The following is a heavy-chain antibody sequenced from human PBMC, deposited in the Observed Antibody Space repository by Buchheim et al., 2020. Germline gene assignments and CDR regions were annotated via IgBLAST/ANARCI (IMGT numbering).Heavy chain of an antibody. D-gene: IGHD3-3*01. CDR2: ISSSSSYI. J-gene: IGHJ4*02. V-gene: IGHV3-21*01. CDR1: GFTFSSYS. Sequence: EVQLVESGGGLVKPGGSLRLSCAASGFTFSSYSMNWVRQAPGKGLEWVSSISSSSSYIYYADSVKGRFTISRDNAKNSLYLQMNSLRAEDTAVYYCARDRGPLRFLEWLPHWYFDYWGQGTL. CDR3: ARDRGPLRFLEWLPHWYFDY.